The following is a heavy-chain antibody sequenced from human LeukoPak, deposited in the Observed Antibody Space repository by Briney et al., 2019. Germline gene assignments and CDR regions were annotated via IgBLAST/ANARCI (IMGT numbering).Heavy chain of an antibody. CDR2: IIPIFGTA. CDR1: GGTFSSYA. CDR3: ARVRPHTLTPFLGAFDI. Sequence: SVKVSCKASGGTFSSYAISWVRQAPGQGLEWMGRIIPIFGTANYAQKFQGRVTITTDESTSTAYMELSSLRSEDTAVYYCARVRPHTLTPFLGAFDIWGQGTMVTVSS. D-gene: IGHD4-17*01. V-gene: IGHV1-69*05. J-gene: IGHJ3*02.